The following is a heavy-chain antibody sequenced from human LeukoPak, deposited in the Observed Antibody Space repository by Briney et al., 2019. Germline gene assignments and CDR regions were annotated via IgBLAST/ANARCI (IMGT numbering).Heavy chain of an antibody. D-gene: IGHD6-13*01. CDR2: ISGSGGST. CDR1: GFTFSSYA. CDR3: AEDPVHSYSSPWDYYYYGMDV. J-gene: IGHJ6*02. V-gene: IGHV3-23*01. Sequence: PGGSLRLSCAASGFTFSSYAMSWVRQAPGKGLEWVLAISGSGGSTDYADSVKGRFTISRDNSKNTLYLQMNRLRAEDTAVYYCAEDPVHSYSSPWDYYYYGMDVWGQGTTVTVSS.